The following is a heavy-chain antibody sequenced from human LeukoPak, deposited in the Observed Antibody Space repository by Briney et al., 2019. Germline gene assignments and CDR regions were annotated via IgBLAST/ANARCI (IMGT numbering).Heavy chain of an antibody. D-gene: IGHD3-10*01. J-gene: IGHJ3*02. CDR3: ARDGEPLLWFGEVDPAFDDAFDI. V-gene: IGHV4-39*07. Sequence: SETLSLTCTVSGGSISSSSYYWGWIRQPPGKGLEWIGSIYYSGSTYYNPSLKSRVTISVDTSKNQFSLKLSSVTAADTAVYYCARDGEPLLWFGEVDPAFDDAFDIWGQGTMVTVSS. CDR1: GGSISSSSYY. CDR2: IYYSGST.